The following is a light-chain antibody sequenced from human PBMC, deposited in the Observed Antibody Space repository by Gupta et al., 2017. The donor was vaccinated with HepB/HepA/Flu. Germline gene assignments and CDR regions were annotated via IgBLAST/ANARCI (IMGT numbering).Light chain of an antibody. CDR2: EVN. V-gene: IGLV2-23*02. J-gene: IGLJ2*01. CDR3: CSYAGSSTLV. CDR1: RSDVGNSNA. Sequence: QSALTQPASVSGSPGQSITISCTGTRSDVGNSNAVSWYQQHPGKAPKLMIFEVNKRPSGLSNRFSGSKSGNTASLTISGLQAEDEADYYCCSYAGSSTLVFGGGTKVTVL.